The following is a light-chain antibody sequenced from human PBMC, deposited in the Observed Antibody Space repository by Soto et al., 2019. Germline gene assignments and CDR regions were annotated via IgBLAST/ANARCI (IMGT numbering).Light chain of an antibody. Sequence: EIVLTQSPGTLSLSPGERATLSCRASQSVSSSHLAWYQQKPGQAPRLLIYDASNRATGIPARFSGSGSGTDFTLTISSLEPEDFAVYYCQQRSNWPPKFGQGTKVDIK. V-gene: IGKV3D-20*02. CDR1: QSVSSSH. CDR2: DAS. CDR3: QQRSNWPPK. J-gene: IGKJ1*01.